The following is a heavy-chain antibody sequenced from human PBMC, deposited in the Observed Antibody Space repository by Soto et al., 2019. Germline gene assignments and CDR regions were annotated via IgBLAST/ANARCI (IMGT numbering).Heavy chain of an antibody. CDR1: GFTFSSYA. D-gene: IGHD1-26*01. Sequence: QVQLVESGGGVVQPGRSLRLSCAASGFTFSSYAMHWVRQAPGKGLEWVAVISYDGSNKYYADSVKGRFTISRDNSKNTLYLQKNSLRAEDTAVYYCARDSLSGSYFQFDYWGQGTLVTVSS. V-gene: IGHV3-30-3*01. CDR2: ISYDGSNK. J-gene: IGHJ4*02. CDR3: ARDSLSGSYFQFDY.